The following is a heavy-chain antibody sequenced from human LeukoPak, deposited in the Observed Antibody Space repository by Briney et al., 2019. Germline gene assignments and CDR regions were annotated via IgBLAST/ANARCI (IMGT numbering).Heavy chain of an antibody. CDR1: GGSFSGYY. D-gene: IGHD6-6*01. Sequence: SETLSLTCAVYGGSFSGYYWSWIRQPPGKGLEWIGEINHSGSTNYNPSLKSRVTIPVDTSKNQFSLKLSSVTAADTAVYYCARGGTGIAARGGATRTKTFDYWGQGTLVTVSS. J-gene: IGHJ4*02. V-gene: IGHV4-34*01. CDR3: ARGGTGIAARGGATRTKTFDY. CDR2: INHSGST.